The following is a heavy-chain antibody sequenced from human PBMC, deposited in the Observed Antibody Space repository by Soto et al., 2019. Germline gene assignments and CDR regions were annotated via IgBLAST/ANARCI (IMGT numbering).Heavy chain of an antibody. D-gene: IGHD6-19*01. Sequence: QVQLQQWGAGLLKPSETLSLTCVVYGGSFSGYYWSWIRQPPGKGLEWIGEINHSGSTNYNPSLKTRVTLSVDTSKNQFSLKLSSVTAADTAVYYCARLPEAGTGDAFDIWGQGTMVTVSS. CDR1: GGSFSGYY. J-gene: IGHJ3*02. CDR2: INHSGST. CDR3: ARLPEAGTGDAFDI. V-gene: IGHV4-34*01.